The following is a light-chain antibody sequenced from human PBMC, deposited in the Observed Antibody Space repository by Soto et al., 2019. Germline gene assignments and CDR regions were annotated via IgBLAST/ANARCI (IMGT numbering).Light chain of an antibody. CDR3: NSYPTSEPYA. J-gene: IGLJ1*01. CDR1: NSDVGSYNR. V-gene: IGLV2-14*01. CDR2: DVN. Sequence: QSVLTQPASVSGSPGLSITISCTGTNSDVGSYNRVSWYQQPPGTAPKLIIYDVNNRPSGVSYRFSGSKSGNTASLTISGLQAEDEADYYCNSYPTSEPYAFGTGTKVTVL.